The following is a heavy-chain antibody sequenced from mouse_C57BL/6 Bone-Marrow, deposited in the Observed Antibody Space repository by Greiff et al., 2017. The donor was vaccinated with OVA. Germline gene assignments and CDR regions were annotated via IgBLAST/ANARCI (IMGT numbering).Heavy chain of an antibody. V-gene: IGHV2-9-1*01. CDR3: ARTGTLAY. D-gene: IGHD4-1*01. J-gene: IGHJ3*01. CDR1: GFSLTSYA. CDR2: IWTGGGT. Sequence: QVQLKESGAGLVAPSQSVSITCTVSGFSLTSYAISWVRQPPGKGLEWLGVIWTGGGTNYNSALKTRLSISTDNTTSHVFLKLNSLQTDDTARYYCARTGTLAYWGQGTLVTVSA.